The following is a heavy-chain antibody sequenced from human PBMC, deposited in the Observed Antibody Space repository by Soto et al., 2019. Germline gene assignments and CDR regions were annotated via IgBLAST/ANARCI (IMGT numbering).Heavy chain of an antibody. CDR2: IIPILGIA. CDR1: GGTFSSYT. J-gene: IGHJ6*02. CDR3: ARDRLPNYYYGMDV. V-gene: IGHV1-69*08. Sequence: QVQLVQSGAEVKKPGSSVKVSCKASGGTFSSYTISWVRQAPGQGLEWMGRIIPILGIANYAQKFQGRVTITADKXKSTAYMELSSLRSEDTAVYYCARDRLPNYYYGMDVWGQGTTVTVSS.